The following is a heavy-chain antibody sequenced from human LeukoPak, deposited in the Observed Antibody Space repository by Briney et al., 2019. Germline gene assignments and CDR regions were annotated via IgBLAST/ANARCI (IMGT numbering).Heavy chain of an antibody. Sequence: ASVKASCKASGYTFTSYYMHWVRQAPGQGLEWMGIINPSGGSTSYAQKFQGRVTMTRDTSSSTVYMELSSLRSEDTAVYYCARATQIRDYSSNYWGQGTLVTVSS. CDR2: INPSGGST. CDR1: GYTFTSYY. D-gene: IGHD4-11*01. V-gene: IGHV1-46*01. CDR3: ARATQIRDYSSNY. J-gene: IGHJ4*02.